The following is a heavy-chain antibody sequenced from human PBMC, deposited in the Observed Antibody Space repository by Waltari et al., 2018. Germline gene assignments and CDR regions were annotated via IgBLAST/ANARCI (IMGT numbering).Heavy chain of an antibody. J-gene: IGHJ4*02. CDR2: IWYDGSSK. CDR1: GFPFNSSG. V-gene: IGHV3-33*01. Sequence: QVQLVESGGGVVQPGRSLSLSCAASGFPFNSSGMHWVRQASGKGLEWVAVIWYDGSSKYYADSVKGRFTISRDNSKNTLYLQMNSLRAEDTAVYYCARDPDDYGDYFDYWGQGTLVTVSS. D-gene: IGHD4-17*01. CDR3: ARDPDDYGDYFDY.